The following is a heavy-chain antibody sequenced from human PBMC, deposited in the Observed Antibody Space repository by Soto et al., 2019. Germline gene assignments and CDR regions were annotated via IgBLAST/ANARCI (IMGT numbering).Heavy chain of an antibody. Sequence: SETLSLTCTVYGGSFSGYYWSWIRQPPGKGLEWIGEINHRGSTNYNPSLKSRVTISVDTSKNQFSLKLSSVTAADTAVYYCARKDTGDYILDYWGQGTLVTVSS. CDR1: GGSFSGYY. CDR2: INHRGST. V-gene: IGHV4-34*01. D-gene: IGHD4-17*01. J-gene: IGHJ4*02. CDR3: ARKDTGDYILDY.